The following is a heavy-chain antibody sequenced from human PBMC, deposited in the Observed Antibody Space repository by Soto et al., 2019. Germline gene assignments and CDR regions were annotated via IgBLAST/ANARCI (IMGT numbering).Heavy chain of an antibody. D-gene: IGHD1-26*01. CDR3: ARGLVGATDY. V-gene: IGHV3-30-3*01. J-gene: IGHJ4*02. CDR1: GFTFSSYA. Sequence: QPGGSLRLSCAASGFTFSSYAMHWVRQAPGKGLEWVAVISYDGSNKYYADSVKGRFTISRDNSKNTLYLQMNSLRAEDTAVYYCARGLVGATDYWGQGTLVTVSS. CDR2: ISYDGSNK.